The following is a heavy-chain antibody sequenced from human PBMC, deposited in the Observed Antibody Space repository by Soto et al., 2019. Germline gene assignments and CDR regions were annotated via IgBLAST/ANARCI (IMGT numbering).Heavy chain of an antibody. CDR3: ARDRPHLGPGSYYTPIYYYYYGMDV. CDR2: IYYSGST. V-gene: IGHV4-31*02. CDR1: GGSISSGGYY. D-gene: IGHD3-10*01. Sequence: SETLSLTXTVSGGSISSGGYYWSWIRQRPGKGLEWIGYIYYSGSTYYNPSLKSRVTISVDTSKNQFSLKLSSVTAADTAVYYCARDRPHLGPGSYYTPIYYYYYGMDVWGQGTTVTVSS. J-gene: IGHJ6*02.